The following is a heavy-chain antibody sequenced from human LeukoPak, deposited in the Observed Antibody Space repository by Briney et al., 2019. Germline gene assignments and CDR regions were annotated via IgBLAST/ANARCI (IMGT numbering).Heavy chain of an antibody. D-gene: IGHD3-10*01. CDR2: IWYDGSNK. Sequence: PGGSLRLSCAASGFTFSSYGMHWVRQAPGKGLEWVAVIWYDGSNKYYADSVKGRFTISRDNSKNTLYLQMNSLRAEDTAVYYCAKGDGSGSYSAFDYWGQGTLVTVSS. V-gene: IGHV3-33*06. J-gene: IGHJ4*02. CDR1: GFTFSSYG. CDR3: AKGDGSGSYSAFDY.